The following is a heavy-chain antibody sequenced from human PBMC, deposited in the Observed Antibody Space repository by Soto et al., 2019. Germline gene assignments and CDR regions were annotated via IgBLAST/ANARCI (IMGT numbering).Heavy chain of an antibody. Sequence: QVQLQESGPGLVRPSETLSLTCTVSGGSISRYFWSWIRQSPGKGLEWIGYIFYTGSTTYNPSLKSRVTISIDTAKNQFSLKLSSLTAADTAVYYCAHLSDLEWFDPWGQGTLVTVSS. CDR1: GGSISRYF. D-gene: IGHD2-21*01. CDR2: IFYTGST. J-gene: IGHJ5*02. V-gene: IGHV4-59*01. CDR3: AHLSDLEWFDP.